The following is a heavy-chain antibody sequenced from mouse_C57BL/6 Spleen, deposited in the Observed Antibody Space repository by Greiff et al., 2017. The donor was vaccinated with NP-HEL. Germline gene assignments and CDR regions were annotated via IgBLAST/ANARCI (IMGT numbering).Heavy chain of an antibody. CDR3: TREGWLLQNY. CDR1: GYTFTDYE. D-gene: IGHD2-3*01. J-gene: IGHJ2*01. V-gene: IGHV1-15*01. CDR2: IDPETGGT. Sequence: QVQLKQSGAELVRPGASVTLSCKASGYTFTDYEMHWVKQTPVHGLEWIGAIDPETGGTAYNQKFKGKAILTADKSSSTAYMELRSLTSEDSAVYYCTREGWLLQNYWGQGTTLTVSS.